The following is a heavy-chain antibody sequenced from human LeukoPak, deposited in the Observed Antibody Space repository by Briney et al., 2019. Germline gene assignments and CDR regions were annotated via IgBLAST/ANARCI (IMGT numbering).Heavy chain of an antibody. Sequence: ASVKVSCKASGYTFTSYYMHWVRQAPGQGLEWMGIINPSGGSTSYAQKFQGRVTMTRDMSTSTVYMELSGLRSEDTAVYYCARDREGGNSFDYWGQGTLVTVSS. J-gene: IGHJ4*02. CDR2: INPSGGST. V-gene: IGHV1-46*01. CDR3: ARDREGGNSFDY. CDR1: GYTFTSYY. D-gene: IGHD2-15*01.